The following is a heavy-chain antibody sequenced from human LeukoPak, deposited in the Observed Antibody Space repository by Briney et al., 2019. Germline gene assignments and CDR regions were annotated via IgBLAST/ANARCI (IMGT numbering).Heavy chain of an antibody. CDR2: IIPVFKTP. Sequence: GASVKVSCKASGYSFSSHPIIWVRQAPGQGLEWMGDIIPVFKTPNYAQSFQGRVTISADESTTTVSLELINLGSDDTAVYYCARGEYPDRWSTLHYFIHWGQGALVTVSS. V-gene: IGHV1-69*13. CDR1: GYSFSSHP. D-gene: IGHD2-15*01. CDR3: ARGEYPDRWSTLHYFIH. J-gene: IGHJ4*02.